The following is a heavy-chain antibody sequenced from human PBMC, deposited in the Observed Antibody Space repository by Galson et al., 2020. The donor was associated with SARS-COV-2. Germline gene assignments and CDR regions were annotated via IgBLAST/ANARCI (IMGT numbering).Heavy chain of an antibody. D-gene: IGHD6-19*01. CDR3: ARRVMGSGWYYLDY. CDR1: GGSISSSSYY. Sequence: ETSETLSLTCTVSGGSISSSSYYWGWIRQPPGKGLEWIGRIYSSGSTYYNPSLKRRVTISVDTSKNQFSLKLSSVTAADTAVYYCARRVMGSGWYYLDYWGQGTLVTVSS. CDR2: IYSSGST. J-gene: IGHJ4*02. V-gene: IGHV4-39*01.